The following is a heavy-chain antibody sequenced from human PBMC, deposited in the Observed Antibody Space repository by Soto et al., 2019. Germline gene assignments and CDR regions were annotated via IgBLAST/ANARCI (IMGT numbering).Heavy chain of an antibody. Sequence: SLKLSCAGPGFTFDDYAMHWVRQVPGKGLEWVAGIGWGDFVFGYGDSVKGRFTISRDNARNSLHLQMDSLGVDDSALYLCAKDRLASTRGRFELWGQGTLVTVSS. CDR3: AKDRLASTRGRFEL. CDR1: GFTFDDYA. V-gene: IGHV3-9*01. CDR2: IGWGDFVF. D-gene: IGHD5-12*01. J-gene: IGHJ4*02.